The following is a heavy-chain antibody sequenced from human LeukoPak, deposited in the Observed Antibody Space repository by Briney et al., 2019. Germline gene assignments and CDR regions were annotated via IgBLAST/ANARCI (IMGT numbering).Heavy chain of an antibody. CDR3: AKGAGEWLEKYYFDY. D-gene: IGHD6-19*01. J-gene: IGHJ4*02. V-gene: IGHV3-53*05. CDR2: IYSGGST. Sequence: GGSLRLSCAASGFTVSSNYMSWVRQAPGKGLEWVSIIYSGGSTFYADSVKGRFTISRDNSKNTLYLQMNSLRAEDTAVYYCAKGAGEWLEKYYFDYWGQGTLVTVSS. CDR1: GFTVSSNY.